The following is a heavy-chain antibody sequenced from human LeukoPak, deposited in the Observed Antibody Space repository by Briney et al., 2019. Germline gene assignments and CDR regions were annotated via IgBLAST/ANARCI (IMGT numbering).Heavy chain of an antibody. CDR1: GFTVSSNY. V-gene: IGHV3-66*01. J-gene: IGHJ6*02. Sequence: GGSLRLPCAASGFTVSSNYMSWVRQAPGKGLEWVSVIYSGGSTYYADSVKGRFTISRDNSKNTLYLQMNSLRAEDTAVYYCARGKENYYYGMDVWGQGTTVTVSS. CDR2: IYSGGST. CDR3: ARGKENYYYGMDV.